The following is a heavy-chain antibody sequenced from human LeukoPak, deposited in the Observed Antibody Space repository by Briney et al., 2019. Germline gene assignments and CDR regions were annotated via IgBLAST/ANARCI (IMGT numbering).Heavy chain of an antibody. V-gene: IGHV4-59*01. D-gene: IGHD3-22*01. Sequence: SETLSLTCTVSGVSISSYYWGWLRQPPGKGLEWIGYIYYSDTNYNSSLKRRVTISEATSKNQFSLILTSVTASDTAVYYCAGGNFDDSSGHPYHFHLWGQGTLVTVPS. CDR2: IYYSDT. CDR1: GVSISSYY. J-gene: IGHJ4*02. CDR3: AGGNFDDSSGHPYHFHL.